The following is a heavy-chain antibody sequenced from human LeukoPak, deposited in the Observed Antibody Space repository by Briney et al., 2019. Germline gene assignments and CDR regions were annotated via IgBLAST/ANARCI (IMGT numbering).Heavy chain of an antibody. J-gene: IGHJ4*02. CDR3: ARTETYYYGSGSYRDY. CDR2: IYTSGST. CDR1: GGSISSYY. V-gene: IGHV4-4*07. Sequence: PSETLSLTCTVSGGSISSYYWSWIRQPAGKGLEWIGRIYTSGSTNYNPPLKSRVTMSVDTSKNQFSLKLSSVTAADTAVYYCARTETYYYGSGSYRDYWGQGTLVTVSS. D-gene: IGHD3-10*01.